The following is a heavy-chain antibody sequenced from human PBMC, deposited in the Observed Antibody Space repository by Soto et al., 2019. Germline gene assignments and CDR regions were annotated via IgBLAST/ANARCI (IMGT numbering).Heavy chain of an antibody. J-gene: IGHJ5*02. CDR3: ASNYYSNYAKNWFDP. CDR2: IYYSGST. D-gene: IGHD4-4*01. Sequence: QLQLQESGPGLVKPSETLSLTCTVSGGSISSSSYYWGWIRQPPGKGLEWIGGIYYSGSTYYNPSLKSRVTISVDTSKNQFSLKLSSVTAADTAVYYCASNYYSNYAKNWFDPWGQGTLVTVSS. V-gene: IGHV4-39*01. CDR1: GGSISSSSYY.